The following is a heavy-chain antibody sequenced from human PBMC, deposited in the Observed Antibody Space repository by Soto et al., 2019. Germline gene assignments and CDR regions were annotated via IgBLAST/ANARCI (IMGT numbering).Heavy chain of an antibody. CDR1: GGTFSSYG. CDR3: ARDATMVNGDY. J-gene: IGHJ4*02. D-gene: IGHD3-10*01. CDR2: ISAYNGNT. Sequence: GPSVKVSCKASGGTFSSYGISWVRQAPGQGLEWMGWISAYNGNTNYAQKLQGRVTMTTDTSTSTAYMELRSLRSDDTAVYYCARDATMVNGDYWGQGTLVTVSS. V-gene: IGHV1-18*01.